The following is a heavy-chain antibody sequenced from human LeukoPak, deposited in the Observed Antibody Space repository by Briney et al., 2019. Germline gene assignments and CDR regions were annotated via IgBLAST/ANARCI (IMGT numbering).Heavy chain of an antibody. CDR2: VSFGSSYI. V-gene: IGHV3-21*06. Sequence: GRSLRLSCAASGFTFSSYSMHWVRQAPGKGLQWVSYVSFGSSYISYADSLKGRFTISRDDAKSSVYLEMTSLRTDDTAVYYCARASTEYAVTDGFDTWGPGTLVTVSS. D-gene: IGHD4-17*01. J-gene: IGHJ5*02. CDR3: ARASTEYAVTDGFDT. CDR1: GFTFSSYS.